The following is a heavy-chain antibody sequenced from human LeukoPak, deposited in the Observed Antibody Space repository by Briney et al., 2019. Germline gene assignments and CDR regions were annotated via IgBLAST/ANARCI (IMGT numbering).Heavy chain of an antibody. V-gene: IGHV1-69*13. CDR3: ARGRVDGDREIDY. Sequence: ASVKVCCKASGGSFFSYAISCPRQAPGQWLELMGGIIPIFGTANYAQKFQGRVTITADESTSTAYMELSSLRSEDTAVYYCARGRVDGDREIDYWGQGTLVTVSS. J-gene: IGHJ4*02. D-gene: IGHD4-17*01. CDR1: GGSFFSYA. CDR2: IIPIFGTA.